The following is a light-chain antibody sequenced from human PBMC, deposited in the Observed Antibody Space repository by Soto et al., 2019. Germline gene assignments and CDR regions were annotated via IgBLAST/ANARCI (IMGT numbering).Light chain of an antibody. CDR2: GAS. V-gene: IGKV3-15*01. J-gene: IGKJ1*01. Sequence: EIVMTQSPGTLSVSPGERVTLSCRASQSVGNNLAWHQQKPGQAPRLLIYGASTRATGVPARFSGSGSGTEFTLTISSLQSEDFAVYYCQQYNNWPMTFGQGAKWIS. CDR3: QQYNNWPMT. CDR1: QSVGNN.